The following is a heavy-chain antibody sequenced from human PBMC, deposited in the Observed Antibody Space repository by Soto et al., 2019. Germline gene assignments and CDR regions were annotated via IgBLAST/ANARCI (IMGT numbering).Heavy chain of an antibody. D-gene: IGHD3-3*01. CDR1: GFTFSSYG. CDR2: IWYDGSNK. V-gene: IGHV3-33*01. J-gene: IGHJ6*02. CDR3: ARDRVVGVVIPTYYYYGMDV. Sequence: GGSLRLSCAASGFTFSSYGMHWVRQAPGKGLEWVAVIWYDGSNKYYADSVKGRFTISRDNSKNTLYLQMNSLRAEDTAVYYCARDRVVGVVIPTYYYYGMDVWGQGTTVTVSS.